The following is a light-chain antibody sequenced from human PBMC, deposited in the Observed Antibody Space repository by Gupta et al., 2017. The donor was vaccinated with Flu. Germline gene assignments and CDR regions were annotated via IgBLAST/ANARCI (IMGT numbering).Light chain of an antibody. V-gene: IGKV3-20*01. J-gene: IGKJ2*01. CDR3: QQYGSSVYT. CDR2: GAS. Sequence: DIVFTQSPGTLSLSPGERATLSCRASQSVNNNLLTWYQQKPGQAPRLLIYGASSRATGIPDRFSGSGSGTDFTLTIRRLEPEDFAVYYCQQYGSSVYTFGQGTKLEIK. CDR1: QSVNNNL.